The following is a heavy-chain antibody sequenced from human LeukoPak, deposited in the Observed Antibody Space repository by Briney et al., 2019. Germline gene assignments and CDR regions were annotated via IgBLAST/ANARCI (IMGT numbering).Heavy chain of an antibody. J-gene: IGHJ4*02. Sequence: GGSLRLSCAASGFTFSNAWMSWVRQAPGKGLEWVGRIKSKTDSGTTDYAAPVKGRFTISRGDSKNTLYLQMNSLKTEDTAVYYCTTSLTTVTSSRVDYWGQGTLVTVSS. V-gene: IGHV3-15*01. D-gene: IGHD4-11*01. CDR1: GFTFSNAW. CDR3: TTSLTTVTSSRVDY. CDR2: IKSKTDSGTT.